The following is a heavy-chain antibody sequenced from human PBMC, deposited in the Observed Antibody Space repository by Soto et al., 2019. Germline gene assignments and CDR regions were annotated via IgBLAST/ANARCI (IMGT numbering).Heavy chain of an antibody. CDR2: ISYDGSNK. J-gene: IGHJ4*02. Sequence: QVQLVESGGGVVQPGRSLRLSCAASGFTFSSYAMHWVRQAPGKGLEWVAVISYDGSNKYYADSVKGRFTISRDNSKNTLYLQMNSLRAEDTAVYYCASGVAATWGGGNDYWGQGTLVTVSS. V-gene: IGHV3-30-3*01. CDR1: GFTFSSYA. CDR3: ASGVAATWGGGNDY. D-gene: IGHD2-15*01.